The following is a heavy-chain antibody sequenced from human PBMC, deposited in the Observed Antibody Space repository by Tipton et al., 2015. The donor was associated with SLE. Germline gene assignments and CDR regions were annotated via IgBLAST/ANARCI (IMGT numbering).Heavy chain of an antibody. CDR3: ARERRITPTGRSLYLDY. D-gene: IGHD1-1*01. Sequence: TLSLTCTVSGDSMNSYSWTWIRQTPGKGLEWIGYVYSSGNTNYNPSRNSRVTISVDKSKNQFSLKLPSMTAADTSVYYCARERRITPTGRSLYLDYWGQGALVTVSS. CDR1: GDSMNSYS. V-gene: IGHV4-59*01. J-gene: IGHJ4*02. CDR2: VYSSGNT.